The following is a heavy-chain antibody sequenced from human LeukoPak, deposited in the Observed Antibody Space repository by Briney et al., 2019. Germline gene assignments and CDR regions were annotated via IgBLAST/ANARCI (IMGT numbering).Heavy chain of an antibody. J-gene: IGHJ5*02. CDR1: GFTFSSYA. CDR2: ISYDGSNK. D-gene: IGHD3-10*01. CDR3: ARVSLWFGDFPWPFDP. Sequence: GGSLRLSCAASGFTFSSYAMHGVRQAPGEGLEGVAVISYDGSNKYYADSVKGRFTISRDNSKNTLYLQMNSLRAEDTAVYYCARVSLWFGDFPWPFDPWGQGSLVTVSS. V-gene: IGHV3-30-3*01.